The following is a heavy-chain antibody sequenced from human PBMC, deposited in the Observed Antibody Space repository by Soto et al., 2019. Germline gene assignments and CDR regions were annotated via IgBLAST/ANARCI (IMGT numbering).Heavy chain of an antibody. CDR1: GFTFRSYA. CDR3: GREVLQYQLLYQGFVFDY. J-gene: IGHJ4*02. Sequence: QVQLVESGGGVVQPGRSLRLSCAASGFTFRSYAMHWVRQAPGKGLEWVAVISYDGSNKYYADSVKGRFTISRDNPKNELYLQMTGVRAEETAVYYCGREVLQYQLLYQGFVFDYWSQGPLVRVSS. CDR2: ISYDGSNK. D-gene: IGHD2-2*02. V-gene: IGHV3-30-3*01.